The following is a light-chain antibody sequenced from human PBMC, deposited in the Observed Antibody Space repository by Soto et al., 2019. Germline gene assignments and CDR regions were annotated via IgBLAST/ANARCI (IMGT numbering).Light chain of an antibody. CDR3: PQANTFPWT. J-gene: IGKJ1*01. Sequence: DSQMTQSPSSVSASVGDRVTITCRASQGISGWLAWYQQKPGKAPKLLICGASSLQSGGPSRFSGSGSRTDLTLTISTLQPEDFSTYYCPQANTFPWTFGQGTKVEIK. V-gene: IGKV1-12*01. CDR2: GAS. CDR1: QGISGW.